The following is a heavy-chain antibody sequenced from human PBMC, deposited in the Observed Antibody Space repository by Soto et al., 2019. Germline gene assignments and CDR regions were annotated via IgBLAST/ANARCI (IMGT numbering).Heavy chain of an antibody. CDR2: IKQDGSEK. J-gene: IGHJ6*02. V-gene: IGHV3-7*05. CDR1: GFTFSSYW. Sequence: GGSLRLSCAASGFTFSSYWMSWVRQAPGKGLEWVANIKQDGSEKYYVDSVKGRFTISRDNAKNSLYLQMNSLRAEDTAVYYCARRYSSSWLVNYYYYYGMDVWGQGTTVTVSS. D-gene: IGHD6-13*01. CDR3: ARRYSSSWLVNYYYYYGMDV.